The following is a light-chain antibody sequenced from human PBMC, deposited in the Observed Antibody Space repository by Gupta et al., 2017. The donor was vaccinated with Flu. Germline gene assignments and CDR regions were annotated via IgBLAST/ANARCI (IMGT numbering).Light chain of an antibody. V-gene: IGKV2-30*01. J-gene: IGKJ1*01. Sequence: DVVMTQSPLSLPVPLGQPASISCRSSQSLVNSDGNTYLHWFQQRPGQSPRRLLYQVSHRESGVPDRFSGSGAGTDFILKISRVEGEDVGVYYCMQGSRWPWAFGQGTKVEIK. CDR3: MQGSRWPWA. CDR1: QSLVNSDGNTY. CDR2: QVS.